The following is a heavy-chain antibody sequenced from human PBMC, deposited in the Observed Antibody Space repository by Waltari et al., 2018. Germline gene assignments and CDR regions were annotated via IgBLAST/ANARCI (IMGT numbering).Heavy chain of an antibody. Sequence: QVQLQQSGPGLVKPSQTLSLTCAISGDSVSSNSGAWNWIRQTPSRGLEWRGRTFYRSKWYYDYAISGKSRITINADTSKNQFFLQLNSVTPEDTAVYYCARGRDSAFDYWGQGTLVTVSS. CDR3: ARGRDSAFDY. CDR2: TFYRSKWYY. CDR1: GDSVSSNSGA. V-gene: IGHV6-1*01. D-gene: IGHD3-10*01. J-gene: IGHJ4*02.